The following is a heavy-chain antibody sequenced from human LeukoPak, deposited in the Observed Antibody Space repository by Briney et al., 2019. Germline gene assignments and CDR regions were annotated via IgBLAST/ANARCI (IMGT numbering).Heavy chain of an antibody. Sequence: ASVKVSCKASGYTFTNYDINWVRQATGQGLERMGWMNPNSGNTGHAQKFQGRITMTRNTSISTAYMELRSLTSEDTAVYYCATRGGNGAVDNWGQGTLVTVSS. CDR1: GYTFTNYD. CDR2: MNPNSGNT. J-gene: IGHJ4*02. V-gene: IGHV1-8*01. CDR3: ATRGGNGAVDN. D-gene: IGHD2-8*01.